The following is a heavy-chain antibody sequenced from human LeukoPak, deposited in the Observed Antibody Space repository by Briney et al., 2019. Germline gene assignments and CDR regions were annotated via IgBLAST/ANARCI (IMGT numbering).Heavy chain of an antibody. D-gene: IGHD6-19*01. CDR3: AKAYSSGWYLYFDY. J-gene: IGHJ4*02. CDR2: ISGSGGST. V-gene: IGHV3-23*01. CDR1: GFTFSSYD. Sequence: GGSLRLSCAASGFTFSSYDMSWVRQAPGKGLEWVSAISGSGGSTYYADSVKGRFTISRDNSKNTLYLQMNSLRAEDTAVYYCAKAYSSGWYLYFDYWGQGTLVTVSS.